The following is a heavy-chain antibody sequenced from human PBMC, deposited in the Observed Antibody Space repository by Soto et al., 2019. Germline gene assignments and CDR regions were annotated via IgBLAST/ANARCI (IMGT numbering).Heavy chain of an antibody. D-gene: IGHD3-10*01. CDR1: GYTFTSYG. CDR2: ISAYNGNT. V-gene: IGHV1-18*01. Sequence: ASVKVSCTASGYTFTSYGISWVRQAPGQGLEWMGWISAYNGNTNYAQKLQGRVTMTTDTSTSTAYMELRSLRSDDTAVYYCARAIVPMWDSWFGELAIGTPKSWFDPWGQGTLVTVSS. J-gene: IGHJ5*02. CDR3: ARAIVPMWDSWFGELAIGTPKSWFDP.